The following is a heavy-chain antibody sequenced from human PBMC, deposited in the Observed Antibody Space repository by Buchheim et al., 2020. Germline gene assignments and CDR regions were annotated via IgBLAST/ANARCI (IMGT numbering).Heavy chain of an antibody. V-gene: IGHV3-23*01. CDR3: AKSLYTISWSNFDY. J-gene: IGHJ4*02. Sequence: EVQLLESGGDLIQPGGSLRLSCVASGFTFSSYAMTWVRQAPGKGLEWVSTISGNGGSTYYADSVKGRFTISRDNPKNTLYLQVSGLRAEDTAEYYCAKSLYTISWSNFDYWGQGTL. D-gene: IGHD6-13*01. CDR2: ISGNGGST. CDR1: GFTFSSYA.